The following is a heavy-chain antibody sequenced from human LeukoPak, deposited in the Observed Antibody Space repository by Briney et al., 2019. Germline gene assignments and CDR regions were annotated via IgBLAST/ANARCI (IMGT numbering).Heavy chain of an antibody. CDR2: ISYDGSNK. Sequence: TGGSLRLSCAASGFTFSSYAMHWVRQAPGKGLEWVAVISYDGSNKYYADSVKGRFTISRDNSKNTLYLQMNSLRAEDTAVYYCARDRPPRYSSGWYYFDYWGQGTLVTVSS. D-gene: IGHD6-19*01. V-gene: IGHV3-30-3*01. CDR1: GFTFSSYA. J-gene: IGHJ4*02. CDR3: ARDRPPRYSSGWYYFDY.